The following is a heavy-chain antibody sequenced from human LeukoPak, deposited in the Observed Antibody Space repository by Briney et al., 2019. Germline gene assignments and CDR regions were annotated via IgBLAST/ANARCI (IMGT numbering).Heavy chain of an antibody. CDR1: RYSFTSYW. Sequence: GESLKISCKGSRYSFTSYWIGWVRQMPGKGLEWMGIIYPGDSDTRYSPSFQGQVTISADKSISTAYLQWSSLKASDTAMYYCARHKGGDYYGSGRLYYYYMDVWGKGTTVTISS. CDR3: ARHKGGDYYGSGRLYYYYMDV. D-gene: IGHD3-10*01. CDR2: IYPGDSDT. V-gene: IGHV5-51*01. J-gene: IGHJ6*03.